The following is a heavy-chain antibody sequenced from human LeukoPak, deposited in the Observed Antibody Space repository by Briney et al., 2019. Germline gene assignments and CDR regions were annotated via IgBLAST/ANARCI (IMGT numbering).Heavy chain of an antibody. J-gene: IGHJ1*01. D-gene: IGHD4-17*01. CDR1: GFTFSSYW. Sequence: GGSLRLSCAASGFTFSSYWMHWVRQAPGKGLVWVSRINSDGSSTSYADSVKGRFTISRDNAKNTLYLQMNSLRAEDTAVYYCARDFVYGDSLEYLQDWGQGTLVTVSS. V-gene: IGHV3-74*01. CDR3: ARDFVYGDSLEYLQD. CDR2: INSDGSST.